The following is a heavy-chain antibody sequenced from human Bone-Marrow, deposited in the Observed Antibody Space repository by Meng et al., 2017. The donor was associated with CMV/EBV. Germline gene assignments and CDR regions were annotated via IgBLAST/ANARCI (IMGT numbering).Heavy chain of an antibody. D-gene: IGHD5-18*01. V-gene: IGHV4-38-2*02. CDR3: AREGPYVDTAMVYGMDV. J-gene: IGHJ6*02. CDR1: GYSISSGYY. CDR2: IYHSGST. Sequence: SETLSLTCTVSGYSISSGYYWGWIRQPPGKGLEWIGSIYHSGSTYYNPSLKSRVTISVDTSKNQFSLQLSSVTAADTAVYYCAREGPYVDTAMVYGMDVWGQGTTVTVSS.